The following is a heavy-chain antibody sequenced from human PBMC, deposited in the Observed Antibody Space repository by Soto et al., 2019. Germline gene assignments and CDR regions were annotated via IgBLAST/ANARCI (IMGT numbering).Heavy chain of an antibody. CDR3: TTRVIAAAGRWPRRNGMDV. D-gene: IGHD6-13*01. V-gene: IGHV3-15*01. CDR2: IKSKTDGGTT. CDR1: GFTFSNAW. Sequence: EVQLVESGGGLVKPGGSLRLSCAASGFTFSNAWMSWVRQAPGKGLEWVGRIKSKTDGGTTDYAAPVKGRFTISRDDSKNTLYLQMTSLKTEDTAVYYCTTRVIAAAGRWPRRNGMDVWGPGTTVTVSS. J-gene: IGHJ6*02.